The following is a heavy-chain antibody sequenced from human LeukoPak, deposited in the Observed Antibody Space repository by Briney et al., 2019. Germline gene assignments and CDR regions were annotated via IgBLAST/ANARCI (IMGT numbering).Heavy chain of an antibody. V-gene: IGHV1-2*02. J-gene: IGHJ4*02. CDR1: GYTFTGYY. Sequence: ASVTVSCKASGYTFTGYYMHWVRQAPGQGLEWMRWINPNSGGTNYAQKFQGRVTMTRDTSISTAYMELSRLRSDDTAVYYCARESYDSSGCDYWGQGTLVTVSS. D-gene: IGHD3-22*01. CDR3: ARESYDSSGCDY. CDR2: INPNSGGT.